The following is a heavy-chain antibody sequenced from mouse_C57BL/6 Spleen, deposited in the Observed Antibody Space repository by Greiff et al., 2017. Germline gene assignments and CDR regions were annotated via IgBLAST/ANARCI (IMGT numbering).Heavy chain of an antibody. CDR1: GYAFTNYL. V-gene: IGHV1-54*01. CDR2: INPGSGGT. CDR3: AREEEAYYSNY. Sequence: QVHVKQSGAELVRPGTSVKVSCKASGYAFTNYLIEWVKQRPGQGLEWIGVINPGSGGTNYNEKFKGKATLTADKSSSTAYMQLSSLTSEDSAVYFCAREEEAYYSNYWGQGTLVTVSA. D-gene: IGHD2-5*01. J-gene: IGHJ3*01.